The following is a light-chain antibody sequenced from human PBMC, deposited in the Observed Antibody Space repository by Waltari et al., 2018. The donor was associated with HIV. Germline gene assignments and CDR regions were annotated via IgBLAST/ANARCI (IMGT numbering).Light chain of an antibody. CDR1: SSDVGSYNR. CDR3: NSFTSSTTYV. J-gene: IGLJ1*01. CDR2: EVS. V-gene: IGLV2-18*02. Sequence: QSALTQPPSVSGSPGQSVTISCTGTSSDVGSYNRVTWYQQPPGTVPKVIIFEVSNRPSGVPARFSASKSGNPASLTISGLQAEDEADYYCNSFTSSTTYVFGTGTKVTVL.